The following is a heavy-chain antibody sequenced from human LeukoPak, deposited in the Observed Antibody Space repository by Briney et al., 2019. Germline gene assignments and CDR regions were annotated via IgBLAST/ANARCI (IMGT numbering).Heavy chain of an antibody. V-gene: IGHV4-59*01. CDR2: IHNTGTT. D-gene: IGHD6-13*01. CDR3: ASGDSSSPWDY. CDR1: GGSISSYY. J-gene: IGHJ4*02. Sequence: PSETLSLTCTVSGGSISSYYWSWIRQSPGEGLEWIGYIHNTGTTKFNPSLKSRVTISVHTSKNQFSLNLSSVTAADTAVYYCASGDSSSPWDYWGQGTLVTVSS.